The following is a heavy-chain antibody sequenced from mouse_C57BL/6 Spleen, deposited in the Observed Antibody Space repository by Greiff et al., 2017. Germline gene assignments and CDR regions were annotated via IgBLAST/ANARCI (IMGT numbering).Heavy chain of an antibody. J-gene: IGHJ2*01. V-gene: IGHV14-4*01. CDR2: IDPENGDT. D-gene: IGHD4-1*01. Sequence: VQLQQSGAELVRPGASVKLSCTASGFNIKDDYMHWVKQRPEQGLEWIGWIDPENGDTEYASKFQGKATITADTSSNTAYLQLSSLTSEDTAVYYCTTGRTGTVFDYGGQGTTLTVSS. CDR3: TTGRTGTVFDY. CDR1: GFNIKDDY.